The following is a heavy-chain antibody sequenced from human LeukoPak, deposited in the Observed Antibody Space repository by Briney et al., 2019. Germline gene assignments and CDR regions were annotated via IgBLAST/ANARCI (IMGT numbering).Heavy chain of an antibody. CDR1: GGTFSSYA. J-gene: IGHJ3*02. CDR2: IIPIFGTA. D-gene: IGHD4-17*01. CDR3: ANLGTVYDAFDI. Sequence: ASVKVSCKASGGTFSSYAISWVRQAPGQGLEWMGGIIPIFGTANYAQKFQGRVTITADESTSTAYMELSSLGSEDTAVYYCANLGTVYDAFDIWGQGTMVTVSS. V-gene: IGHV1-69*13.